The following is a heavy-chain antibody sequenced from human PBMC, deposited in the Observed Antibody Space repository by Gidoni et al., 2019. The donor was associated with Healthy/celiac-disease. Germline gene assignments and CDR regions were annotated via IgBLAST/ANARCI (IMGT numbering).Heavy chain of an antibody. CDR1: GFTFSSYS. J-gene: IGHJ4*02. Sequence: EVQLVESGGGLVKPGGSLRLSCAASGFTFSSYSMNWVRQAPGKGLEWVSSISSSSSYIYYADSVKGRFTISRDNAKNSLYLQMNSLRAEDTAVYYCARDPHYDFWSGYEHDYPDYWGQGTLVTVSS. CDR3: ARDPHYDFWSGYEHDYPDY. CDR2: ISSSSSYI. D-gene: IGHD3-3*01. V-gene: IGHV3-21*01.